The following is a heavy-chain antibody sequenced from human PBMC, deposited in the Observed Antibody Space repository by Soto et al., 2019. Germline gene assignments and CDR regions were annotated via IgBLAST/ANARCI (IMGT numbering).Heavy chain of an antibody. Sequence: QVQLVQSGAEVKRPGSSVKVSCKASGDTFNFYSINWVRQAPGLGLEWMGRVNPIVSMSNYAKKFQDRVTMTPDKSTSTAYMELSSLRSEDTAIYYCASSYGSGYRAFDYWGQGALVTVSS. CDR3: ASSYGSGYRAFDY. J-gene: IGHJ4*02. D-gene: IGHD3-10*01. V-gene: IGHV1-69*02. CDR2: VNPIVSMS. CDR1: GDTFNFYS.